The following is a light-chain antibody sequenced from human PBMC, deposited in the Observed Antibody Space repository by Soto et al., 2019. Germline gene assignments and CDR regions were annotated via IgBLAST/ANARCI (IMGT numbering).Light chain of an antibody. J-gene: IGLJ1*01. CDR3: CSYAGGHTYV. V-gene: IGLV2-11*01. Sequence: QSVLTQPRSVSGSPGQSVAISCTGTSSDVGGYNYVSWYQQHPGKSPELVIYHVSRRPSGVPDRFSGSKPDNTASLTISGLQAEDEADYYCCSYAGGHTYVFGTGTKVTVL. CDR2: HVS. CDR1: SSDVGGYNY.